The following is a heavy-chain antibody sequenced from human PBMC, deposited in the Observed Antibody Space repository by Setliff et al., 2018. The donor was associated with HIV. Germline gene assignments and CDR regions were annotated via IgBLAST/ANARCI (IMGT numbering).Heavy chain of an antibody. CDR1: GGSFSDYY. CDR3: AKTIGRYFDIFDN. J-gene: IGHJ4*02. CDR2: ISSSGNT. V-gene: IGHV4-59*05. Sequence: SLTCTVSGGSFSDYYRSWIRQPPGTGLEWIGSISSSGNTYYNPSLKSRVTTSVDTPKNQFSLKLNSVTAADTAVYYCAKTIGRYFDIFDNWGQGTLVTVSS. D-gene: IGHD3-9*01.